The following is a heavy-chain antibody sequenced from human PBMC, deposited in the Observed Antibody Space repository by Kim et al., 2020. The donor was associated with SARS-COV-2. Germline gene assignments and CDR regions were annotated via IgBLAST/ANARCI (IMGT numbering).Heavy chain of an antibody. Sequence: SETLSLTCTVSGGSINNYYWSWIRQPPGKGLEWIGHIYYSGSTNYNPSLKSRVTISVDTSKNQLSLRLSSVTAADTAVYYCARGGYCSGGSCYSTLGYF. CDR1: GGSINNYY. CDR3: ARGGYCSGGSCYSTLGYF. CDR2: IYYSGST. D-gene: IGHD2-15*01. J-gene: IGHJ1*01. V-gene: IGHV4-59*08.